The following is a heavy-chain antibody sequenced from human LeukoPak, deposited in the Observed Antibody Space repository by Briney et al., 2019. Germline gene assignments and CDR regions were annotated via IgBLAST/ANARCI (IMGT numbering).Heavy chain of an antibody. Sequence: PGGSLRLSCAASGFTFSSYIMNWVRQAPGKGLEWISYISGSGSVSYYEDSVKGRFTISRDNAKNSLYLQMNSLRDEDTALYYCARDGGFGFLAAFDIWGQGTMVTVSS. CDR1: GFTFSSYI. V-gene: IGHV3-48*02. D-gene: IGHD3-10*01. CDR3: ARDGGFGFLAAFDI. J-gene: IGHJ3*02. CDR2: ISGSGSVS.